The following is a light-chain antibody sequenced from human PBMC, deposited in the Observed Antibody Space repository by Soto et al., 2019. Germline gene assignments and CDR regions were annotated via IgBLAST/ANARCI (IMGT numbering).Light chain of an antibody. J-gene: IGLJ1*01. CDR2: DVS. CDR1: SSGGGVYNY. V-gene: IGLV2-11*01. Sequence: FVLTQPRSVSGSPGQSVTISCTGTSSGGGVYNYVSWYQQYPGKAPKIMIYDVSKRPSGVPDRFSGSKSDNTDSLTISGLQAEDEADYYCCSYAGSYTFVFGIGTKVTVL. CDR3: CSYAGSYTFV.